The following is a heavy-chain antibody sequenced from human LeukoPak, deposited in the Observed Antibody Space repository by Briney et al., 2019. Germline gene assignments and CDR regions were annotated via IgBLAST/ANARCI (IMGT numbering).Heavy chain of an antibody. V-gene: IGHV4-38-2*02. J-gene: IGHJ4*02. CDR3: ARERVAGSSLDN. CDR1: GYSISNGYS. Sequence: PSETLSLTCTVSGYSISNGYSWAWIRQPPGKVLEWIGSIYLSGNTYYNPSLKSRVTISVDTSKNLFSLNLTSVTAADTALYYCARERVAGSSLDNWGQGTLVIVSS. D-gene: IGHD6-19*01. CDR2: IYLSGNT.